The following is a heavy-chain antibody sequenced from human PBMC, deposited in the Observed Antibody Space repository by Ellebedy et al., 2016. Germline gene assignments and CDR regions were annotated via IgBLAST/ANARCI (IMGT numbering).Heavy chain of an antibody. J-gene: IGHJ3*02. Sequence: SETLSLTCTVSGCSISHYYWSWIRQPPGKGLEWIGFISYTGGTNYNPSLTSRVTISVDTSKNQFSLKLSSVTAADTAVDYCARQTWELLSREFDIWGQGTVVTVSS. CDR3: ARQTWELLSREFDI. V-gene: IGHV4-59*08. CDR2: ISYTGGT. D-gene: IGHD1-26*01. CDR1: GCSISHYY.